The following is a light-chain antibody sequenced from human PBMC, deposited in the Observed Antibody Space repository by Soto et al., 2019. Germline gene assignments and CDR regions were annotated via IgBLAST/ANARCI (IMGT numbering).Light chain of an antibody. Sequence: EIVLTQYPCTLSLAPGERAALSCVASQSVSSSYLAWYQQKPGQAPRLLIYGASSRATGIPDRFSGSGSGTDFTLTISDVQPEDFALYYCHQRQSWPRTFGQGTKVDI. CDR2: GAS. V-gene: IGKV3-20*01. J-gene: IGKJ1*01. CDR3: HQRQSWPRT. CDR1: QSVSSSY.